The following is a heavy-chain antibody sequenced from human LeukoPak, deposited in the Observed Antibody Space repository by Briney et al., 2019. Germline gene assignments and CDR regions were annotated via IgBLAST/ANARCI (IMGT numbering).Heavy chain of an antibody. V-gene: IGHV3-74*01. CDR1: GFTFSSYW. CDR2: INSDGSST. D-gene: IGHD2-2*01. Sequence: GGSLRLSCAASGFTFSSYWMHWVRQAPGKGLVWVSRINSDGSSTGYADSVKGRFTISRDNAKNTLYLRMNTLRAEDMAVYYCARDPYCSTTTCSSHSWFDPWGQGALVTVSS. J-gene: IGHJ5*02. CDR3: ARDPYCSTTTCSSHSWFDP.